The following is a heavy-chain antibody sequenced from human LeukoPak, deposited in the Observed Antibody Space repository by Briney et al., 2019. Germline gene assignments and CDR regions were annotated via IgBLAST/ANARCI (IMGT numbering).Heavy chain of an antibody. CDR3: TRGHWGLDY. Sequence: PGGSLRLSCAASGFTFSDYYMTWIRQAPGKGLEWVSYVTNRGTVMQYADSVKGRFTISRDSAGNSLYLQMNSLKAEDTAVYYCTRGHWGLDYWGQGTLVTVSS. D-gene: IGHD7-27*01. V-gene: IGHV3-11*01. CDR2: VTNRGTVM. J-gene: IGHJ4*02. CDR1: GFTFSDYY.